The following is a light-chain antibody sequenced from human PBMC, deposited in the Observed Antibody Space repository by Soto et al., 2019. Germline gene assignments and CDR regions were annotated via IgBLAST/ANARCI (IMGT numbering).Light chain of an antibody. Sequence: IELTQSTYSLYGSVGDRLTITCRASQAIRTALVWYQQKPGKVPKLLIYAASILQSGVPSRFSGSGSGTDFTLTISSLQPDDFAAYYCQQYNSCSQRTFGQGTKLEIK. CDR2: AAS. CDR1: QAIRTA. V-gene: IGKV1-13*02. J-gene: IGKJ1*01. CDR3: QQYNSCSQRT.